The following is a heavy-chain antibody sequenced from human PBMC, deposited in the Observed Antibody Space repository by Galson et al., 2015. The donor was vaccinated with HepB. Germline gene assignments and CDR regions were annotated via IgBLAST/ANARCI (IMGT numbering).Heavy chain of an antibody. V-gene: IGHV3-21*01. J-gene: IGHJ4*02. CDR2: ISSSSSYI. CDR1: GFTFSSYS. Sequence: SLRLSCAASGFTFSSYSMNWVRQAPGKGLEWVSSISSSSSYIYYADSVKGRFTISRDNAKNSLYLQMNSLRAEDTAVYYCARDRLELPVFDYWGQGTLVTVSS. D-gene: IGHD1-7*01. CDR3: ARDRLELPVFDY.